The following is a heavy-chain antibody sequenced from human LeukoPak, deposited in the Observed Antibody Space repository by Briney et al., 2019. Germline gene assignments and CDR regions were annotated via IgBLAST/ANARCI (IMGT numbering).Heavy chain of an antibody. Sequence: PSETLPLTCAVYGGSFSGYYWSWIRQPPGKGLEWIGEINHSGSTNYNPSLKSRVTISVDTSKTQFSLKLSSVTAADTAVYYCARAGYDYIWGSYRVNWFDPWGQGTLVTVSS. CDR2: INHSGST. D-gene: IGHD3-16*02. CDR1: GGSFSGYY. CDR3: ARAGYDYIWGSYRVNWFDP. J-gene: IGHJ5*02. V-gene: IGHV4-34*01.